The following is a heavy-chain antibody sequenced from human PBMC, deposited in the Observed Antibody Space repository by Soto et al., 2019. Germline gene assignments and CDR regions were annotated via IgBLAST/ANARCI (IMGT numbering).Heavy chain of an antibody. J-gene: IGHJ6*02. D-gene: IGHD6-6*01. Sequence: QVQLVESGGGVVQPGRSLRLSCAASGFTFSSYGMHWVRQAPGKGLEWVAVISYDGSNKYYADSVKGRFTISRDNSKNTLYLQMNSLRAEDTAVYYCAKGGSSIYPYYDYGMDVWGQGTTVTVSS. CDR3: AKGGSSIYPYYDYGMDV. V-gene: IGHV3-30*18. CDR2: ISYDGSNK. CDR1: GFTFSSYG.